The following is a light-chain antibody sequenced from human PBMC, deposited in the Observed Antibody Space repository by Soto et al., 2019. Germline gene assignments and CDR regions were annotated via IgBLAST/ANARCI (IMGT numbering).Light chain of an antibody. CDR2: GNS. Sequence: QSVLTQPPSVSGAPGQRVTISCTGSSSNIGAGYDIHWYQHLPGTAPKLLIYGNSNRPSGVPERFSGSKSGTSASLAITGLQAEDEAVFYCQSYDSSLSRSVFGGGTKLTVL. J-gene: IGLJ2*01. CDR3: QSYDSSLSRSV. V-gene: IGLV1-40*01. CDR1: SSNIGAGYD.